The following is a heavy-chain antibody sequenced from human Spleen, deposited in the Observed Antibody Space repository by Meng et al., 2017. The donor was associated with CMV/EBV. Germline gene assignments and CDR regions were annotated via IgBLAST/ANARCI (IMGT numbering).Heavy chain of an antibody. CDR3: AREGLDY. CDR1: GYTFTNYD. Sequence: SVKVVCKASGYTFTNYDINWVRQATGQGLEWVGYMNPNSGNSAYEQSFQGRVTITTDTSMSTAYMELSSLRSEDTAVYYCAREGLDYWGQGTLVTVSS. V-gene: IGHV1-8*03. J-gene: IGHJ4*02. CDR2: MNPNSGNS.